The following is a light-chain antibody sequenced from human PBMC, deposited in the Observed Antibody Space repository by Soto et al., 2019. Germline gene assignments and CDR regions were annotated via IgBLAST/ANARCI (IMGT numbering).Light chain of an antibody. V-gene: IGLV2-14*01. J-gene: IGLJ1*01. CDR1: NSDIADYNS. CDR3: SSYSSTSTLV. Sequence: QSALAQPATVTGSPGQAIAISCSGTNSDIADYNSVSCYQQHPGKAPKLVISAVTYRPSGVSNRFSGSKSGNTASLTISGLQTEDEADYYCSSYSSTSTLVFGTGTKVTVL. CDR2: AVT.